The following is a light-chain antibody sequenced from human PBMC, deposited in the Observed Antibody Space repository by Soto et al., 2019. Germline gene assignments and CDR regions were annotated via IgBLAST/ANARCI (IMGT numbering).Light chain of an antibody. Sequence: QSALTQPPSASGSPGQSVTISCTGTSSDVGGYNSVSWYQQHPGKAPKLMIYEVNKRPSGVPDRFSGSKSANTASLTVSGLQAEDEADFYCSSYAGNYVVFGGGTKVTVL. CDR1: SSDVGGYNS. V-gene: IGLV2-8*01. J-gene: IGLJ2*01. CDR3: SSYAGNYVV. CDR2: EVN.